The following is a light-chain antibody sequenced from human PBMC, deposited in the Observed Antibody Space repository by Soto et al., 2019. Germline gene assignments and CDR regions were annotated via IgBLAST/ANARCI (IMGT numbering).Light chain of an antibody. CDR2: EVS. CDR1: SSDVGGYNY. V-gene: IGLV2-8*01. CDR3: SSYAGSTLV. Sequence: QSALTRPPSASGSPGQSVTISCTGTSSDVGGYNYVSWYQQHPGKAPKLMIYEVSKRPSGVPDRFSGSKSGNTASLTVSGLQAEDEADYYCSSYAGSTLVFGGGTKLTVL. J-gene: IGLJ2*01.